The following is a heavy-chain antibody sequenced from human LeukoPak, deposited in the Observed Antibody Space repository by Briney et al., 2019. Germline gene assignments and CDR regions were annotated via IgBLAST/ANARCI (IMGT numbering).Heavy chain of an antibody. J-gene: IGHJ4*02. Sequence: SETLSLTCTVSGASISSYYWSWVRQPPGKGLEYIGYIYYSGSTNYNPSLKSRVTISVDTSKNQFSLKLSSVTAADTAVYYCARRIAAAGTYYFDYWGQGTLVTVSS. CDR1: GASISSYY. CDR2: IYYSGST. D-gene: IGHD6-13*01. CDR3: ARRIAAAGTYYFDY. V-gene: IGHV4-59*08.